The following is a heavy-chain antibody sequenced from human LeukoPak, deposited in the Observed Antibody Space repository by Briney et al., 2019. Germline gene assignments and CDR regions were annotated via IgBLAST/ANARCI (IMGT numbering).Heavy chain of an antibody. CDR3: ARVNYDFWSGYQYHYFDY. J-gene: IGHJ4*02. CDR2: IYTSGST. D-gene: IGHD3-3*01. V-gene: IGHV4-59*10. Sequence: SETLSLTCAVYGGSISSYYWSWIRQPAGKGLEWIGRIYTSGSTNYNPSLKSRVTMSVDTSKNQFSLKLSSVTAADTAVYYCARVNYDFWSGYQYHYFDYWGQGTLVTVSS. CDR1: GGSISSYY.